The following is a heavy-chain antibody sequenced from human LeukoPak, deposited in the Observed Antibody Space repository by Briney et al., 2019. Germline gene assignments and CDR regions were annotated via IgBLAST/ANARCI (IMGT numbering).Heavy chain of an antibody. Sequence: SETLSLTCAVYGGSFSGYYWNWIRQPPGKGLEWIGEINHSGSTDYNPSLKSRVTISVDTSKTQISLKLRAVTAADTAVYYCARSRVWSDYWGYFDYWGQGTLVTVSS. J-gene: IGHJ4*02. CDR3: ARSRVWSDYWGYFDY. V-gene: IGHV4-34*01. CDR1: GGSFSGYY. CDR2: INHSGST. D-gene: IGHD3-3*01.